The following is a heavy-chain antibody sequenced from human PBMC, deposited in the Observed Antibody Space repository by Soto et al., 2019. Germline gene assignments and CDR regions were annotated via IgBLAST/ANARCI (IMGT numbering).Heavy chain of an antibody. CDR2: INHSGST. D-gene: IGHD2-2*01. Sequence: SETLSLTCAVYGGSFSGYYWSWIRQPPGKGLEWIGEINHSGSTNYNPSLKSRVTISVDTSKNQFSLKLSSVTAADTAVYYCARGRGGDIVVVPADKGYYYMDVWGKGTTVTVSS. CDR3: ARGRGGDIVVVPADKGYYYMDV. CDR1: GGSFSGYY. J-gene: IGHJ6*03. V-gene: IGHV4-34*01.